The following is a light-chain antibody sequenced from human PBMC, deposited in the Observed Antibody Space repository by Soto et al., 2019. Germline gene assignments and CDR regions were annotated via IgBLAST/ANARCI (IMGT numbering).Light chain of an antibody. CDR2: AVF. CDR1: KSDLGVYDF. Sequence: QSVLTQPPSASGSPVQSVTISCTGTKSDLGVYDFVSWYQHLPGKAPRLLIYAVFHRPSGVPDRFSGSKSGNTASLTVPGLQAADEADYFCKSYAGSNTYVFGSGTKVTVL. CDR3: KSYAGSNTYV. J-gene: IGLJ1*01. V-gene: IGLV2-8*01.